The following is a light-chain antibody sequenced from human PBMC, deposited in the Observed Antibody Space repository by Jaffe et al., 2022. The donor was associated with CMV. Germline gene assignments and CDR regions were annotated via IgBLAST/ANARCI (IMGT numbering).Light chain of an antibody. CDR3: LLYYGGSYV. V-gene: IGLV7-43*01. CDR2: SIS. Sequence: QTVVTQEPSLTVSPGGTVTLTCASSTGAVTGDYYPNWFQQKPGQAPRPLIYSISNKHSWTPARFSGSLLGGKAALTLSGVQPEDEAEYYCLLYYGGSYVFGAGTKVTVL. J-gene: IGLJ1*01. CDR1: TGAVTGDYY.